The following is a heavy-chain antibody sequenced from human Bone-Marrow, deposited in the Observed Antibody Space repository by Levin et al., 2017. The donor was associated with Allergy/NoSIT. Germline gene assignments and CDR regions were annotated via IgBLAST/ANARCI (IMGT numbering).Heavy chain of an antibody. CDR2: ITSTSGTI. Sequence: ASETLSLTCAASGFTFRDYSMTWVRQAPGKGLEWVSYITSTSGTIYYADSVKGRFIISRDNAKNSLYLQMNSLRVEDTAVYYCARDSGITGADDYWGQGILVTVSS. CDR3: ARDSGITGADDY. J-gene: IGHJ4*02. V-gene: IGHV3-48*01. D-gene: IGHD6-13*01. CDR1: GFTFRDYS.